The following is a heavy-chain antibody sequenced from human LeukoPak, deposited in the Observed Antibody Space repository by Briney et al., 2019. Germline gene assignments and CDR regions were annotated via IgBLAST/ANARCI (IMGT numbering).Heavy chain of an antibody. Sequence: PGGSLRLSCAASGFTFSSSWMHWVRQVPGKGLMWVSRIKSDGSTTIYADSVKGRFTISRDDAKNTLYLQMNSLRAEDTAVYYCARAPDYFDSSGYWGRGTLVTVSP. CDR3: ARAPDYFDSSGY. J-gene: IGHJ4*02. V-gene: IGHV3-74*01. D-gene: IGHD3-22*01. CDR2: IKSDGSTT. CDR1: GFTFSSSW.